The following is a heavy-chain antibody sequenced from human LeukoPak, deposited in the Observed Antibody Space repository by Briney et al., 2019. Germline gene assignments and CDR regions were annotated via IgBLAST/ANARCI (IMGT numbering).Heavy chain of an antibody. CDR3: ARGIVGATRFDY. D-gene: IGHD1-26*01. CDR1: GGSFSGYY. J-gene: IGHJ4*02. V-gene: IGHV4-34*01. CDR2: INHSGST. Sequence: SETLSLTCAVYGGSFSGYYWSWIRQPPGKGLEWIGEINHSGSTNYNPSLKSRVTISVDKSKNQFSLKLSSVTAADTAVYYCARGIVGATRFDYWGQGNLVTVSS.